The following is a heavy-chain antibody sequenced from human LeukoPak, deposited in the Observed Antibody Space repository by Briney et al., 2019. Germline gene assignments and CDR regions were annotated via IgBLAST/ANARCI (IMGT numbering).Heavy chain of an antibody. CDR1: GFTFSSYS. CDR2: ISGSGGST. Sequence: GGSLRLSCAASGFTFSSYSMNWVRQAPGKGLEWVSAISGSGGSTYYADSVKGRFTISRDNSKNTLYLQMNSLRAEDTAVYYCAKVGRIVVVPAAIQDAFDIWGQGTMVTVSS. V-gene: IGHV3-23*01. D-gene: IGHD2-2*02. J-gene: IGHJ3*02. CDR3: AKVGRIVVVPAAIQDAFDI.